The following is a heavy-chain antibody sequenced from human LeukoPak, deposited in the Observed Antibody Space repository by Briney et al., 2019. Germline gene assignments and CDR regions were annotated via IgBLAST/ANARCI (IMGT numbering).Heavy chain of an antibody. Sequence: SETLSLTCTVSGGSISSGDYYWSWIRQPPGKGLEWIGYIYYSGSTYYNPSLKSRVTISVDTSKNQFSLKLSSVTAADTAVYYCARRRGLVVVPAGIKHSCRFDPWGQGTLVTVSS. CDR3: ARRRGLVVVPAGIKHSCRFDP. CDR1: GGSISSGDYY. J-gene: IGHJ5*02. D-gene: IGHD2-2*01. V-gene: IGHV4-30-4*08. CDR2: IYYSGST.